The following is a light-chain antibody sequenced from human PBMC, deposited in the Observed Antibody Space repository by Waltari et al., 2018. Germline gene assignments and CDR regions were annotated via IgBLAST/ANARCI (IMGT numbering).Light chain of an antibody. CDR1: SSNIGAGYD. CDR2: GKN. Sequence: QSVLTQAPSVSGAPGQRVTISCTGSSSNIGAGYDVHWYQQLPGTAPKLLIYGKNKRPSGVPDRFSGSKSGTSASLAITGLQAEDEADYYCQSYDSSLSSYVFGTGTKVTVL. CDR3: QSYDSSLSSYV. V-gene: IGLV1-40*01. J-gene: IGLJ1*01.